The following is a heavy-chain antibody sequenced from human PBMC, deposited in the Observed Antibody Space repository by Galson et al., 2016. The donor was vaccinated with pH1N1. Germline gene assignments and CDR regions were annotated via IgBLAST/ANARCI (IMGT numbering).Heavy chain of an antibody. Sequence: SVKVSCKASGYTFTSYFMYWVRQAPGQGLEWMGIINPSGGNINYAQKFQGSLTMTRDTSTSTVYMELSSLRSGDTAVYYCARDAAMIVVVSVYAFDIWGQGTMVTVSS. J-gene: IGHJ3*02. D-gene: IGHD3-22*01. CDR2: INPSGGNI. CDR1: GYTFTSYF. CDR3: ARDAAMIVVVSVYAFDI. V-gene: IGHV1-46*01.